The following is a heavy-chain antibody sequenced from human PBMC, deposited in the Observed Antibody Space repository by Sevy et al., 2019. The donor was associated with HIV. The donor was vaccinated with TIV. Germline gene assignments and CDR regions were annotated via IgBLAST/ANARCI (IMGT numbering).Heavy chain of an antibody. V-gene: IGHV3-9*01. CDR1: GFTFDDYA. D-gene: IGHD2-2*01. CDR3: AKTGYCSSTSCSWYFDY. CDR2: ISWNSGSI. J-gene: IGHJ4*02. Sequence: GGSLRLSCAASGFTFDDYAMHWVRQAPGKGLEWVSGISWNSGSIGYADSVKGRFTISRDNAKNSLYLQMNSLRAEDTALYYCAKTGYCSSTSCSWYFDYWGQGTLVTVSS.